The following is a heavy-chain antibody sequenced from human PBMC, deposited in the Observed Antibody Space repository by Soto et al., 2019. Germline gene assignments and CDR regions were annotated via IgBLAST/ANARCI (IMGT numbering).Heavy chain of an antibody. CDR1: GGTFSSYA. CDR2: IIPIFGTA. Sequence: QVQLVQSGAEVKKPGSSVNVSCKASGGTFSSYAISWVRQAPGQGLEWMGGIIPIFGTANYAQKFQGRVTITADKSTSTAYMELSSLRSEDTAVYYCARDLLDCSSTSCYSGQNWFDPWGQGTLVTVSS. CDR3: ARDLLDCSSTSCYSGQNWFDP. D-gene: IGHD2-2*01. V-gene: IGHV1-69*06. J-gene: IGHJ5*02.